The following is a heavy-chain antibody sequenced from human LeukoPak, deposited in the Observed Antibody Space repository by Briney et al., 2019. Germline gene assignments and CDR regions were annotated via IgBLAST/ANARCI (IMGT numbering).Heavy chain of an antibody. CDR3: ARVTYCGGDCYPGPFDY. J-gene: IGHJ4*02. CDR2: ISYDGSNK. V-gene: IGHV3-30*03. Sequence: GGSLRLSCAASGFTFSSYGMHWVRQAPGKGLEWVAVISYDGSNKYYADSVKGRFTISRDNSKNTLYLQMNSLRAEDTAVYYCARVTYCGGDCYPGPFDYWGQGTLVTVSS. D-gene: IGHD2-21*02. CDR1: GFTFSSYG.